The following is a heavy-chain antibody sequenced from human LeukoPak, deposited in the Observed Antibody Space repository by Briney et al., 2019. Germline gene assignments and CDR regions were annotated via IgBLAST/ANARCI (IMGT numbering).Heavy chain of an antibody. CDR1: GYTFTSYA. CDR3: AIRGTTVTTRDFQH. J-gene: IGHJ1*01. V-gene: IGHV7-4-1*02. Sequence: ASVKVSCKASGYTFTSYAMNWVRQAPGQGLEWMGWINTNTGNPTYAQGFTGRFVFSLGTSVSTAYLQISSLKAEDTAVYYCAIRGTTVTTRDFQHWGQGTLVTVSS. CDR2: INTNTGNP. D-gene: IGHD4-17*01.